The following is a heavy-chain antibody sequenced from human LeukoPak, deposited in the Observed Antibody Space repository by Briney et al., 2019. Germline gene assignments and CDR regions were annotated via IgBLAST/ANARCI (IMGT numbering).Heavy chain of an antibody. D-gene: IGHD6-13*01. J-gene: IGHJ5*02. V-gene: IGHV3-21*01. CDR1: GFTFSSYS. Sequence: GGSLRLSCAASGFTFSSYSMNWVRQAPGKGLEWVSSISSSSSYIYYADSVKGRFTISRDNAKNSLYLQINSLRAEDTAVYYCARDADVVAAAGNWFDPWGQGTLVTVSS. CDR2: ISSSSSYI. CDR3: ARDADVVAAAGNWFDP.